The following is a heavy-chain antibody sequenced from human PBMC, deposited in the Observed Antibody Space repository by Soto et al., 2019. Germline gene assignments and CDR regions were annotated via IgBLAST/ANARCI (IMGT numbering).Heavy chain of an antibody. CDR3: ARDHYDCSGYRLTESIDY. CDR2: ISSSSSYI. CDR1: GFTFSSYS. Sequence: EVQLVESGGGLVKPGGSLRLSCAASGFTFSSYSMNWVRQAPGKGLEWVSSISSSSSYIYYADSVKGRFTISRDNAKNSLYLQMNSLRADDTAVYYCARDHYDCSGYRLTESIDYWGQGTLVTVSS. J-gene: IGHJ4*02. D-gene: IGHD3-22*01. V-gene: IGHV3-21*01.